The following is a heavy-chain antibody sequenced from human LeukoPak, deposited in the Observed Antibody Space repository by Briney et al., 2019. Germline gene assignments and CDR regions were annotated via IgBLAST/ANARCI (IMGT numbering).Heavy chain of an antibody. V-gene: IGHV1-24*01. CDR3: ATESYSGSYLYAFDI. J-gene: IGHJ3*02. D-gene: IGHD1-26*01. Sequence: ASVKVSCKVSGYTLTELSMHWVRRAPGKGLEWMGGFDPEDGETIYARKFQGRVTMTEDTSTDTAYMELSSLRSEDTAVYYCATESYSGSYLYAFDIWGQGTMVTVSS. CDR2: FDPEDGET. CDR1: GYTLTELS.